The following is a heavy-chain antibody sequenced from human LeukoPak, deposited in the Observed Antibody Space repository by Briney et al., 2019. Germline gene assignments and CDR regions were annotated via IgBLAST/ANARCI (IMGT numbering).Heavy chain of an antibody. CDR2: IIPIFGTA. CDR1: GGTFSSYA. J-gene: IGHJ4*02. D-gene: IGHD3-22*01. Sequence: GASVKVSCKASGGTFSSYAISWVRQAPGQGLEWMGGIIPIFGTANYAQKFQGRVTITADESTSTAYMELSSLRSDDTAVYYCARDKNHYDTRGDFWGQGTLVTVSS. CDR3: ARDKNHYDTRGDF. V-gene: IGHV1-69*13.